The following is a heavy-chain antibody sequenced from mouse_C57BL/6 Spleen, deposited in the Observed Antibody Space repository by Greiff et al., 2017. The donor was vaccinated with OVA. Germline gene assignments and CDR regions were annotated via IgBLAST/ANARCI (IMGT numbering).Heavy chain of an antibody. V-gene: IGHV1-82*01. Sequence: QVQLQQSGPELVKPGASVKISCKASGYAFSSSWMNWVKQRPGKGLEWIGRIYPGDGDTNYNGKFKGKATLTADKSSSTAYMQLSSLTSEDSAVYFCARSGYYYGSSYVDYWGQGTTLTVSS. D-gene: IGHD1-1*01. J-gene: IGHJ2*01. CDR2: IYPGDGDT. CDR3: ARSGYYYGSSYVDY. CDR1: GYAFSSSW.